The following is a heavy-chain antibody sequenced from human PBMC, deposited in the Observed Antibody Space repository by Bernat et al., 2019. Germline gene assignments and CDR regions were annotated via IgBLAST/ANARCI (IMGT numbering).Heavy chain of an antibody. Sequence: FTSYAMHWVRQAPGQRLEWMGWINTGNGNTKYSQTFQGRVTITRDTSASTAYMELSSRRSEDTAVYYCAREGRLVEWDGYGSGSLFQTYFEYWG. J-gene: IGHJ4*01. CDR1: FTSYA. V-gene: IGHV1-3*04. CDR2: INTGNGNT. D-gene: IGHD3-10*01. CDR3: AREGRLVEWDGYGSGSLFQTYFEY.